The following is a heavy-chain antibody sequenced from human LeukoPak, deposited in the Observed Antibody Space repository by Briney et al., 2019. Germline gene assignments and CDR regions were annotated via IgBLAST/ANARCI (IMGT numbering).Heavy chain of an antibody. V-gene: IGHV3-48*04. CDR2: ISSSGSTM. CDR1: GFTFSSYG. CDR3: ASVRNSSFDY. J-gene: IGHJ4*02. D-gene: IGHD4-11*01. Sequence: PGRSLRLSCAASGFTFSSYGMHWVRQAPGKGLGWVSYISSSGSTMSYADSVKGRFTISRDNAKNSLYLQMNSLRAEDTAVYYCASVRNSSFDYWGQGTLVTVSS.